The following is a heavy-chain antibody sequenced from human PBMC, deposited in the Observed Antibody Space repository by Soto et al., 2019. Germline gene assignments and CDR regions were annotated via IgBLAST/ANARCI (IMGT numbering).Heavy chain of an antibody. V-gene: IGHV4-34*01. J-gene: IGHJ5*02. CDR2: INHSGST. CDR3: AEVNSTGNWFDP. CDR1: GGSFSGYY. Sequence: SETLSLTCAVYGGSFSGYYWSWIRQPPGKGLEWIGEINHSGSTNYNPSLKSRVTISVDTSKNQFSLKLSSVTAADPAVYYCAEVNSTGNWFDPWGEGALVTVSS. D-gene: IGHD6-13*01.